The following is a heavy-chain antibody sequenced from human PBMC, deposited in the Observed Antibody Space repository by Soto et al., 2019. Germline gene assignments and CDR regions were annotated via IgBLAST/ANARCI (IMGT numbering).Heavy chain of an antibody. V-gene: IGHV4-31*03. CDR1: GGSISSGGYY. CDR2: IYYSGST. D-gene: IGHD2-15*01. CDR3: ARDQSVVAAMEGFDP. J-gene: IGHJ5*02. Sequence: PSETLSLTCTVSGGSISSGGYYWSWIRQHPGKGLEWIGYIYYSGSTYYNPSLKSRVTISVDTSKNQFSLKLSSVTAADTAVYYCARDQSVVAAMEGFDPWGQGTLVTVSS.